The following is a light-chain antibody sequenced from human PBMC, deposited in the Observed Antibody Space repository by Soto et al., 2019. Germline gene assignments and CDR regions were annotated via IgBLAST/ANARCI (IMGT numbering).Light chain of an antibody. J-gene: IGKJ1*01. Sequence: EIVMTQSPATLSLSPGERATLSCRASQSVSSYFAWYQQKPGQAPRLLMYGASTRATGIPARFSGSGSGTELTLTISSLQSEDFAVYYCQQYDNWPLTFGQGTKVDNK. CDR3: QQYDNWPLT. CDR2: GAS. CDR1: QSVSSY. V-gene: IGKV3-15*01.